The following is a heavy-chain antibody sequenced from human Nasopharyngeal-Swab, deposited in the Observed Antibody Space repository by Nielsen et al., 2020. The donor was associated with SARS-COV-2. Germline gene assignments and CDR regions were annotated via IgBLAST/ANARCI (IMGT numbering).Heavy chain of an antibody. CDR2: INHSGST. D-gene: IGHD3-22*01. J-gene: IGHJ4*02. V-gene: IGHV4-34*01. Sequence: WIRQPPGKGLEWIGEINHSGSTNYNPSLKSRVTISVDTSKNQFSLKLSSVTAADTAVYCCARERGGPRDDSSGYLYYFDYWGQGTLVTVSS. CDR3: ARERGGPRDDSSGYLYYFDY.